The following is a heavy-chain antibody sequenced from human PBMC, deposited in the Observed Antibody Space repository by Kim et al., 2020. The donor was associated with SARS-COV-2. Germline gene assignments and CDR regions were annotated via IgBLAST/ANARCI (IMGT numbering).Heavy chain of an antibody. D-gene: IGHD4-17*01. CDR2: IYHSGST. J-gene: IGHJ3*02. Sequence: SETLSLTCTVSGYSISSGYYWGWIRQPPGKGLEWIGSIYHSGSTYYNPSLKSRVTISVDTSKNQFSLKLSSVTAADTAVYYCARGFLRWPTRGNAFDIWGRGTMITVSS. CDR3: ARGFLRWPTRGNAFDI. CDR1: GYSISSGYY. V-gene: IGHV4-38-2*02.